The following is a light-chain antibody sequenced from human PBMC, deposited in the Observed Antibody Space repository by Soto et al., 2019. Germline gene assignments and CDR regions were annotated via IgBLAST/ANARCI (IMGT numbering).Light chain of an antibody. V-gene: IGKV3-11*01. Sequence: EIVLTQSPATLSLSPGERATLSCRASQSVSSHLAWYQQKVGQAPRLLIYDASNRATGIPARFSGSGSGTDFTLTISSLEPEEFALYYCQQRSSWPLTFGGGTKVEIK. CDR1: QSVSSH. CDR3: QQRSSWPLT. J-gene: IGKJ4*01. CDR2: DAS.